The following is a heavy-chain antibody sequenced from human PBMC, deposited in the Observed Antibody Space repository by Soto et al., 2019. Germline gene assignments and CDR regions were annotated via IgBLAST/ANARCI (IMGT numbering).Heavy chain of an antibody. D-gene: IGHD3-10*01. CDR2: ISHSGST. J-gene: IGHJ4*02. Sequence: QVQLQESCPGLVKPSGTLSRTCAVSSCSISSSNWWSWVRQPPGKGLEWMGEISHSGSTNYNPSLQSRVSISVDKSKNQCSLKLSSVTAADTAVYYCARGKALLWFGELLVYFAYWGQGTLVTDSS. CDR3: ARGKALLWFGELLVYFAY. V-gene: IGHV4-4*02. CDR1: SCSISSSNW.